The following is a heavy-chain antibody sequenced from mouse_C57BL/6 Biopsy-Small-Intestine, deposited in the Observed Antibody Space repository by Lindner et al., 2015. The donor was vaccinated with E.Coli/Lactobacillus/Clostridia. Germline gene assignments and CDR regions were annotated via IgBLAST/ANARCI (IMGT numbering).Heavy chain of an antibody. J-gene: IGHJ2*01. CDR2: INPGSGGT. CDR1: GYAFTNYL. D-gene: IGHD1-1*01. V-gene: IGHV1-54*01. Sequence: VQLQESGAELVRPGTSVKVSCKASGYAFTNYLIEWIKLRPGQGLEWIGMINPGSGGTNYNEKFKGKATLTADKSSSTAYMQLSSLTSEDSAVYFCARNYYGKRGFDYWGQGSTLTVSS. CDR3: ARNYYGKRGFDY.